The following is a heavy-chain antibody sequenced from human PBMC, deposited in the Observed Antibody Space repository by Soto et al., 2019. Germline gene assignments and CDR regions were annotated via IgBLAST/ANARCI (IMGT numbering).Heavy chain of an antibody. V-gene: IGHV3-9*01. J-gene: IGHJ4*02. Sequence: GGSLRLSCAASGFTFDDYAMHWVRQAPGKGLEWVSGISWNSGSIGYADSVKGRFTISKDNAKNSLYLQMNSLRAEDTALYYCAKNLWSGYSAYYFDYWGQGTLVTVSS. CDR2: ISWNSGSI. CDR3: AKNLWSGYSAYYFDY. D-gene: IGHD3-3*01. CDR1: GFTFDDYA.